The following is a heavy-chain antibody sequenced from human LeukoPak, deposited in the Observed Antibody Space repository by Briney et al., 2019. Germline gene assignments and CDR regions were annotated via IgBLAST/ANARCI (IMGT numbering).Heavy chain of an antibody. CDR3: AKVLAVTSYSAKSIFDH. J-gene: IGHJ4*02. CDR1: GFTFSNYG. CDR2: IWYDGSNK. Sequence: SGGSLRLSCAASGFTFSNYGMHWVRQATGKGLEWVAFIWYDGSNKYYADSVKGRFTISRDNSKNTVYLQMNSLRAEDTAVYYCAKVLAVTSYSAKSIFDHWGQGTLVTVSS. V-gene: IGHV3-30*02. D-gene: IGHD4-11*01.